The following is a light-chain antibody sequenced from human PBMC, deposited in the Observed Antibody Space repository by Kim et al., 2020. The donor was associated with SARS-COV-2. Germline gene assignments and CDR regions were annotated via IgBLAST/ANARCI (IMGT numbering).Light chain of an antibody. CDR2: DVS. J-gene: IGLJ1*01. V-gene: IGLV2-14*03. CDR1: SSDVGGYNY. CDR3: SSYTSSSTLV. Sequence: QSALTQPASVSGSPGQSITISCTGTSSDVGGYNYVSWYQQHPGKAPKLMIYDVSNRTSGVSNRFSGSKSGNTASLTISGLQAEDEADYYCSSYTSSSTLVIGTGTKVTVL.